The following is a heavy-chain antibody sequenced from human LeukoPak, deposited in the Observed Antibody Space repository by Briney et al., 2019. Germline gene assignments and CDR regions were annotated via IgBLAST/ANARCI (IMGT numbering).Heavy chain of an antibody. CDR1: GGSISSSSYY. CDR2: IYYSGST. V-gene: IGHV4-39*01. D-gene: IGHD2-21*01. Sequence: SETLSLTCTVSGGSISSSSYYWGWIRQPPGKGLEWIGSIYYSGSTYYNPSLKSRVTISVDTSKNQFSLKLSSVTAADTAVYYCAGRDLSEFDYWGQGTLVTASS. CDR3: AGRDLSEFDY. J-gene: IGHJ4*02.